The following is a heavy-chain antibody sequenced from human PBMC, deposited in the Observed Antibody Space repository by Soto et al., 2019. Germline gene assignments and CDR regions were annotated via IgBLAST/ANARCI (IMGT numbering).Heavy chain of an antibody. D-gene: IGHD5-12*01. V-gene: IGHV1-18*01. J-gene: IGHJ6*01. CDR1: GYTLTTYP. Sequence: ASVKVSCKASGYTLTTYPITWVRQAPGQGLAWMGWISTYNGNTDYAQTVQGRVTMTTDTSTTTAYMELRSLRSDDTAVYYCARVVRNSGHDDAVEGWGQGTTVSVS. CDR3: ARVVRNSGHDDAVEG. CDR2: ISTYNGNT.